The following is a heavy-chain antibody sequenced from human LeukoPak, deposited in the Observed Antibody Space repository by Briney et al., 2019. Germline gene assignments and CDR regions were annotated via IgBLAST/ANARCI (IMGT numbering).Heavy chain of an antibody. D-gene: IGHD3-22*01. V-gene: IGHV3-23*01. J-gene: IGHJ4*02. CDR1: GFTFSSYA. Sequence: GGSLRLSCAASGFTFSSYAMSWVRQAPGKGLEWVSAISGSGGSTYYADSVKGRFTISRDNSKNTLYLQMNSLRAEDTAVYYCARDSTPYYYDSSGYSDYWGQGTLVTVSS. CDR2: ISGSGGST. CDR3: ARDSTPYYYDSSGYSDY.